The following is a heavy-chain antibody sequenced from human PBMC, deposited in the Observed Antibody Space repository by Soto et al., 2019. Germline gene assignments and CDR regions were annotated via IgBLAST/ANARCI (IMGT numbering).Heavy chain of an antibody. CDR3: ARPVYPVVTPIDL. D-gene: IGHD2-21*02. Sequence: EVQLVESGGGLVQPGGSLRLSCVASGFTFSAYSMNWVRQAPGKGPEWLSYISGNNANIYYADSVRGRFTISIDNAKSSLFLRMDSLTDEDTAVYYFARPVYPVVTPIDLWGQGTRVTVSS. CDR2: ISGNNANI. CDR1: GFTFSAYS. V-gene: IGHV3-48*02. J-gene: IGHJ5*02.